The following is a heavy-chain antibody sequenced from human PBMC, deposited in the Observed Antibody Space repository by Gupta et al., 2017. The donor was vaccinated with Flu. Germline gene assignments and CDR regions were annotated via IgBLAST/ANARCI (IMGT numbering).Heavy chain of an antibody. CDR1: GYSFINSG. J-gene: IGHJ4*02. CDR3: ARVDDRKHLGFDN. V-gene: IGHV1-18*01. D-gene: IGHD1-1*01. CDR2: ISADNGGT. Sequence: QVQLVQSGAEVKKPGASVKVSCKASGYSFINSGITWARQAPGQGLEWMGWISADNGGTNYAQNLQGRVTMTTDTSTSTAYMELRSLRSDDTAVYYCARVDDRKHLGFDNWGQGTLVTVSS.